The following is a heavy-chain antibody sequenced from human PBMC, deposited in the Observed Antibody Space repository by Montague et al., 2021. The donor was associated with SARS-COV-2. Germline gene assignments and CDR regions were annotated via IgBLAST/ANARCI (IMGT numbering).Heavy chain of an antibody. J-gene: IGHJ4*02. D-gene: IGHD6-13*01. CDR2: SHYMPERYN. V-gene: IGHV6-1*01. CDR1: GDSDGVVEAR. CDR3: ARGGSWLYYVDY. Sequence: CAISGDSDGVVEARRRWDEQTPELDPRQQLVSHYMPERYNDYAVSVKSRITINPDTSKNQFSLQLNSVTPEDTAVYYCARGGSWLYYVDYWGQGTLVTVSS.